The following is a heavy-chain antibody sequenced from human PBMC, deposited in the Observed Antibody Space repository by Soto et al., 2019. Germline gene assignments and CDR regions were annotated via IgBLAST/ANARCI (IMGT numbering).Heavy chain of an antibody. CDR3: ARGTAMVRPPFDY. Sequence: QVQLVESGGGVVQPGRSLRLSCAASGFTFSSYAMHWVRQAPGKGMEWVAVISYDGSNKYYADSVKGRFTISRDNFKNTLYLQMNSLRAEDTAVYYCARGTAMVRPPFDYWGQGTLVTVSS. CDR1: GFTFSSYA. CDR2: ISYDGSNK. J-gene: IGHJ4*02. V-gene: IGHV3-30-3*01. D-gene: IGHD5-18*01.